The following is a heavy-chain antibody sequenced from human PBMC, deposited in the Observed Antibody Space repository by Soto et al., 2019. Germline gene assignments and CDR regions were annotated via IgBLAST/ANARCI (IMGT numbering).Heavy chain of an antibody. D-gene: IGHD3-16*02. CDR2: ISGSGGST. V-gene: IGHV3-23*01. CDR1: GFTFSSYA. CDR3: AKVPSPTYYDYIWGSYRLYYYYYMDV. J-gene: IGHJ6*03. Sequence: GASLRLSCAASGFTFSSYAMSWVRQAPGKGLEWVSAISGSGGSTYYADSVKGRFTISRDNSKNTLYLQMNSLRAEDTAVYYCAKVPSPTYYDYIWGSYRLYYYYYMDVWGKGTTVTVSS.